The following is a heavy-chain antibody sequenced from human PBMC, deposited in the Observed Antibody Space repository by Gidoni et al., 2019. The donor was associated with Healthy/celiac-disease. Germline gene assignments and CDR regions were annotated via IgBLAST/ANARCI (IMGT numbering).Heavy chain of an antibody. V-gene: IGHV3-23*01. CDR2: ISGSGGST. Sequence: EVQLLESGGGLVQPGGSLRLSCAASGFTFRSYAMSWVRQAPGKGLEWVSAISGSGGSTYYADSVKGRFTISRDNSKNTLYLQMNSLRAEDTAVYYCAKPMVRGVILYYYYYGMDVWGQGTTVTVSS. J-gene: IGHJ6*02. D-gene: IGHD3-10*01. CDR1: GFTFRSYA. CDR3: AKPMVRGVILYYYYYGMDV.